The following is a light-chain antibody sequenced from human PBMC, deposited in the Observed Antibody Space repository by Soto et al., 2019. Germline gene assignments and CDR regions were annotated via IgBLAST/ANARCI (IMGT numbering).Light chain of an antibody. Sequence: QSALTQPPSVSGTPGQRVTISCSGSSSNIGSHLVNWYQQVPGTAPRLLIYTNNQRPSGVPDRFSDSKSGTSASLAISGLQSEDEAHYYCAPWDASLRSWVFGGGTKLTVL. CDR3: APWDASLRSWV. CDR2: TNN. J-gene: IGLJ3*02. V-gene: IGLV1-44*01. CDR1: SSNIGSHL.